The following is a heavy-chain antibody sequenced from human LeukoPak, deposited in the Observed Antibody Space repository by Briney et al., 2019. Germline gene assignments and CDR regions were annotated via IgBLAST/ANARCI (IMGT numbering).Heavy chain of an antibody. CDR1: GGTFSSYA. CDR3: ARDQTYGSGSSPFYYYYYMDV. D-gene: IGHD3-10*01. J-gene: IGHJ6*03. CDR2: IIPVFGTA. V-gene: IGHV1-69*05. Sequence: SVKVSCKASGGTFSSYAISWVRQAPGQGLEWMGGIIPVFGTANYAQKFQGRVTITTDESTSTAYMELSSLRSEDTAVYYCARDQTYGSGSSPFYYYYYMDVWGKGTTVTVSS.